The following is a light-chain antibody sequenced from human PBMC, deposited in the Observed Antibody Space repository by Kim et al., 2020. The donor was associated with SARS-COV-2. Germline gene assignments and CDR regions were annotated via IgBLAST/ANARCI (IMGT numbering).Light chain of an antibody. J-gene: IGKJ2*01. CDR3: QQYNNWPPYT. CDR1: QSVSSN. Sequence: VSPAERATPSCRASQSVSSNLAWYQQKPGQAPRLLIYGASTRATGIPARFGGSGSVTEFTLTISSLQSQDFAVYYCQQYNNWPPYTFGQGTKLEIK. V-gene: IGKV3-15*01. CDR2: GAS.